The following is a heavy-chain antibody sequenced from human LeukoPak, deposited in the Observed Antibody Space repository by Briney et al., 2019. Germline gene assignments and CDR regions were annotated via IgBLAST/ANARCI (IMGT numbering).Heavy chain of an antibody. Sequence: PSQTLSLTCTVSGGSISSGGSYWSWFRQHPGKGLEWIGYIYYSGSSYYNPSLQSRVTISVDTSKNQFSLKLSSVTAADTAMYYCARGGGRPAHGSAFHYSYYMDVWGMGTTVTVSS. V-gene: IGHV4-31*03. CDR1: GGSISSGGSY. CDR2: IYYSGSS. D-gene: IGHD3-10*01. J-gene: IGHJ6*03. CDR3: ARGGGRPAHGSAFHYSYYMDV.